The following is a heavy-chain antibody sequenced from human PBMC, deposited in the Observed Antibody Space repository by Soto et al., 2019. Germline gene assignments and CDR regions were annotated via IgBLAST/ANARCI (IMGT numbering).Heavy chain of an antibody. Sequence: QVQLVQSGAEVKKPGSSVKVSCKASGGTFSSYAISWVRQAPGQGLEWMGGIIPIFGTANYAQKFQGRVTITADKSTSTAYMELSSLRSDDTAVYYCARDLGAQDDFWSGYYAYYYYYGMDVWGQGTTVTVSS. CDR1: GGTFSSYA. CDR2: IIPIFGTA. D-gene: IGHD3-3*01. J-gene: IGHJ6*02. CDR3: ARDLGAQDDFWSGYYAYYYYYGMDV. V-gene: IGHV1-69*06.